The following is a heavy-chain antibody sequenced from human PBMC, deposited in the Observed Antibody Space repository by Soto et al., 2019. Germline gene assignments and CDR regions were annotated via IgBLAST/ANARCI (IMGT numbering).Heavy chain of an antibody. V-gene: IGHV4-38-2*02. Sequence: SETLSLTCAVSGYSISSGYYWGWIRQPPGKGLEWIGSIYHSGSTYYNPSLKSRVTISVDTSKNQFSLKLSSVTAADTAVYYCARDPALGELPDYWGQGTLVTVSS. CDR3: ARDPALGELPDY. J-gene: IGHJ4*02. CDR1: GYSISSGYY. CDR2: IYHSGST. D-gene: IGHD1-26*01.